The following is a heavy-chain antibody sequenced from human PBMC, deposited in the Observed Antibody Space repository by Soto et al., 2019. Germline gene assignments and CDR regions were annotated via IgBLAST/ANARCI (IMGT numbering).Heavy chain of an antibody. CDR2: IIPIFSTA. CDR1: GGTFSDYG. Sequence: AASVKVSRKASGGTFSDYGISWVRQAPGQGLEWMGGIIPIFSTAIYAQKFQGRVTITADESTSTAYMDLSSLRSEDTAVYFCARGSYYGSGSYYNWFDPWGQGTLVTVSS. J-gene: IGHJ5*02. CDR3: ARGSYYGSGSYYNWFDP. V-gene: IGHV1-69*13. D-gene: IGHD3-10*01.